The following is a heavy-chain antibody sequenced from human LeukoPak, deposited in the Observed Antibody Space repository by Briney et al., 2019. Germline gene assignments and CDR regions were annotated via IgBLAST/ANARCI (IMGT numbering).Heavy chain of an antibody. J-gene: IGHJ4*02. CDR2: IIPIFGTA. D-gene: IGHD3-3*01. CDR3: ARNDFWSAVFDY. V-gene: IGHV1-69*01. Sequence: AASVKVSCKASGGTFSSYAISWVRQAPGQGLEWMGGIIPIFGTANYAQKFQGRVTITADESTSTAYMELSSLRSEDTAVYYCARNDFWSAVFDYWGQGTLVTVST. CDR1: GGTFSSYA.